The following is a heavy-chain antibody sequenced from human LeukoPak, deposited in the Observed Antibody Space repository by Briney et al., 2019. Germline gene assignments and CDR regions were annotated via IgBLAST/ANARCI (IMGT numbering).Heavy chain of an antibody. D-gene: IGHD2-21*02. CDR1: GHTFSISW. CDR2: IYVGDSDT. V-gene: IGHV5-51*01. CDR3: ARCGHYDAYRV. Sequence: VDSLKISCKGSGHTFSISWIGWVRQKAGEGLEWMGIIYVGDSDTRYNPSFQGQVTISADRSTSTAYLQWSSLKSSDTAIYYCARCGHYDAYRVWGQGTLVSVSS. J-gene: IGHJ3*01.